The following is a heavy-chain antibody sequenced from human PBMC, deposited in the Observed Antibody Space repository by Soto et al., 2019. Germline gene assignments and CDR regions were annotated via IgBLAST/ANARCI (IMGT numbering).Heavy chain of an antibody. CDR3: ARHPTTYSSSSNWFDP. CDR1: GYSFTSYW. D-gene: IGHD6-6*01. CDR2: IYPGDSDT. V-gene: IGHV5-51*01. Sequence: PGESLKISCKGSGYSFTSYWIVWVRQMPGKGLEWMGIIYPGDSDTRYSPSFQGQVTISADKSISTAYLQWSSLKASDTAMYYCARHPTTYSSSSNWFDPWGQGTLVTVSS. J-gene: IGHJ5*02.